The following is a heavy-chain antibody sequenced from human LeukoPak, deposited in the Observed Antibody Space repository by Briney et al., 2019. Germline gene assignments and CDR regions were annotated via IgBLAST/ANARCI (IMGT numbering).Heavy chain of an antibody. CDR1: GGSISSSSYY. J-gene: IGHJ4*02. D-gene: IGHD2-15*01. CDR3: ARDCSGGSCFIY. Sequence: SETLSLTCTVSGGSISSSSYYWGWLRQPPGTGLEWIGSIYYSGSTYYNPSLKSRVTISVDTSKNQFSLKLSSVTAADTAVYYCARDCSGGSCFIYWGQGTLVTVSS. CDR2: IYYSGST. V-gene: IGHV4-39*07.